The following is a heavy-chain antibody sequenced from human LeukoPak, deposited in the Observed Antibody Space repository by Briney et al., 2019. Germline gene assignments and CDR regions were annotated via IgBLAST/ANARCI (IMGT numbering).Heavy chain of an antibody. V-gene: IGHV3-48*03. CDR2: ISSSGKTI. J-gene: IGHJ4*02. Sequence: TGGSLTLSCEASGLTHNIYEMKWVRHAPGKGLEWVSYISSSGKTIYYAVSTKGRFTVSRDNAKNPLSLQMNSLRAGDTAVYFCATTSIAAAVPGCFDYWGEGTLLTVFS. CDR3: ATTSIAAAVPGCFDY. D-gene: IGHD6-13*01. CDR1: GLTHNIYE.